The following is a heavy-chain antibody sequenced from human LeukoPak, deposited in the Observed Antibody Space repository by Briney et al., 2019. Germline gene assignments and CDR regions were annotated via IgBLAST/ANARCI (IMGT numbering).Heavy chain of an antibody. D-gene: IGHD3-10*01. V-gene: IGHV3-30-3*01. Sequence: GGSLRLSCAASGFTFSSYAMHSVRQAPGKGLEWVAVILYDGSNKYYADSVKGRFTISRDNSKNTLYLQMNSLRAEDTAVYYCARAWFGDLGYFDYWGQGTLVTVSS. CDR3: ARAWFGDLGYFDY. CDR2: ILYDGSNK. J-gene: IGHJ4*02. CDR1: GFTFSSYA.